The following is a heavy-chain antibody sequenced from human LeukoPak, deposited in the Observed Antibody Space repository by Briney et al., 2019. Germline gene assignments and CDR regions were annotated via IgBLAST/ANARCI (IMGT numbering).Heavy chain of an antibody. CDR1: GFIFSTCA. J-gene: IGHJ3*02. V-gene: IGHV3-23*01. D-gene: IGHD6-13*01. CDR2: VSGSGGTT. CDR3: AKDRSSSWFDGSDI. Sequence: SGGSLRLSCAASGFIFSTCAMSWVRQAPGKGLEWVSTVSGSGGTTYYADSVKGRFTISRDNSKNTLYLQMNSLRAEDTAVYYCAKDRSSSWFDGSDIWGQGTMVTVSS.